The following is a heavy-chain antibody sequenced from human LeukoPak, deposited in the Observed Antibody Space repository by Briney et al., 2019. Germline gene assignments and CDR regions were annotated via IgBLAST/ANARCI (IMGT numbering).Heavy chain of an antibody. CDR2: ISGSGGST. J-gene: IGHJ4*02. CDR1: GFTFSSYA. CDR3: ARGLPPTVRGVLYYFDY. Sequence: HPGGSLRLSCAASGFTFSSYAMSWVRQAPGKGLEWVSAISGSGGSTYYADSVKGRFTISRDNAKNSLYLQMNSLRAEDTAVYYCARGLPPTVRGVLYYFDYWGQGTLVTVSS. D-gene: IGHD3-10*01. V-gene: IGHV3-23*01.